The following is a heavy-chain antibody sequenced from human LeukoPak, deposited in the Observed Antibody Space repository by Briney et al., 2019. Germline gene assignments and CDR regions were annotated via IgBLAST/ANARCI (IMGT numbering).Heavy chain of an antibody. Sequence: GASVKVSCKASGYTFTGYYMHWVRQAPGQGLEWLGWINPNSGGTNYAPKFQGRVTMTRDTSISTVYIDFSRLRSDDTAVYYCARGRYDSTGIFDYWGQGTLVTVSS. V-gene: IGHV1-2*02. J-gene: IGHJ4*02. CDR2: INPNSGGT. CDR1: GYTFTGYY. D-gene: IGHD3-22*01. CDR3: ARGRYDSTGIFDY.